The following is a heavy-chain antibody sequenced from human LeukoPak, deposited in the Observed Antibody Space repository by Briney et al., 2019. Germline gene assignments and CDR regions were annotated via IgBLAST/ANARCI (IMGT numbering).Heavy chain of an antibody. J-gene: IGHJ6*02. CDR2: ISGSGGST. CDR1: GFTFSNHA. V-gene: IGHV3-23*01. Sequence: GGSLRLSCAASGFTFSNHAMSWVRQAPGKGLEWVSTISGSGGSTYCADSVKGRFTISRDNSRNMLYLQMNGLTAEDTAVYYCARRYYAMDVWGQGTTVTVSS. CDR3: ARRYYAMDV.